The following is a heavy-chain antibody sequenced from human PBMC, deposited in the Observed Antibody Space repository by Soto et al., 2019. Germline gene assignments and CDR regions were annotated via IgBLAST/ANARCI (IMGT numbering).Heavy chain of an antibody. CDR3: ARGLIIWFGELSRRGGYYYYMDG. Sequence: QVQLQQWGAGLLKPSETLSLTCAVYGGSFSGYQWTWIRQTPGKRLEWIGEINDSGNINYNPSLKSRVTILVDTPKKQISLKLSSVTAADTAVYYCARGLIIWFGELSRRGGYYYYMDGWGKGTTVTVSS. J-gene: IGHJ6*03. V-gene: IGHV4-34*01. CDR1: GGSFSGYQ. CDR2: INDSGNI. D-gene: IGHD3-10*01.